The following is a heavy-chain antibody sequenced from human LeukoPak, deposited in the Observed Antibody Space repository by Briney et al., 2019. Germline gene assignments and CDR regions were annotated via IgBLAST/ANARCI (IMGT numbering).Heavy chain of an antibody. D-gene: IGHD2-15*01. CDR2: IRSNGGDT. Sequence: GWSLRLSCAASGFTFSRYSMSWVRQAPAKGLEWVSTIRSNGGDTYYEDSVKGRFTISRDNSKNTLYLEMNSLRAEDTAVYYCAKGGYTTWLDPWGQGTLVTVSS. CDR3: AKGGYTTWLDP. V-gene: IGHV3-23*01. CDR1: GFTFSRYS. J-gene: IGHJ5*02.